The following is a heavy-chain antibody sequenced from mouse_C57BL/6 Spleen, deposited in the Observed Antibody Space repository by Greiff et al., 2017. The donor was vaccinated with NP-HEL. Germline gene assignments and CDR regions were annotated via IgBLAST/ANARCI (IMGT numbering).Heavy chain of an antibody. V-gene: IGHV1-53*01. D-gene: IGHD1-1*01. Sequence: QVQLQQPGTELVKPGASVKLCFTSYWMHWVKQRPGQGLEWIGNINPSNGGTNYNEKFKSKATLTVDKSSSTAYMQLSSLTSEDSAVYYCAVYYYGSSLTPHWYFDVWGTGTTVTVSS. CDR3: AVYYYGSSLTPHWYFDV. CDR2: INPSNGGT. J-gene: IGHJ1*03. CDR1: TSYW.